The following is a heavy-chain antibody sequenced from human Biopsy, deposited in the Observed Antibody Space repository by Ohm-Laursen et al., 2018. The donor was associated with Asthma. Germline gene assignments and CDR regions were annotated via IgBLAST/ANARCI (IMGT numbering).Heavy chain of an antibody. V-gene: IGHV1-3*01. CDR1: GYTFIHFA. D-gene: IGHD3-9*01. Sequence: ASVKVSCKASGYTFIHFAIHWVRQAPGQRLEWMGWINAGDGNTKYSQKFQGRVTITRDTTASTAYMDLRSLRSEDTAMYYCARTYYDFLTGQVNDAFALWGQGTMVTVSS. CDR3: ARTYYDFLTGQVNDAFAL. J-gene: IGHJ3*01. CDR2: INAGDGNT.